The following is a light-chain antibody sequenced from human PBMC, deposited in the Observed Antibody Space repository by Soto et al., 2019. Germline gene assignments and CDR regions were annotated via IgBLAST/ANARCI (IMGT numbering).Light chain of an antibody. CDR3: QQYNNWPKT. Sequence: EIVMTQSPATLSVSPGERATLSCRASQSVSSNLAWYQQKPGQAPRLLISGASTRATGFPARFSGSGSGTEFTLTISSLQSEGFAVYYCQQYNNWPKTFGQGTKVEIK. CDR2: GAS. V-gene: IGKV3-15*01. CDR1: QSVSSN. J-gene: IGKJ1*01.